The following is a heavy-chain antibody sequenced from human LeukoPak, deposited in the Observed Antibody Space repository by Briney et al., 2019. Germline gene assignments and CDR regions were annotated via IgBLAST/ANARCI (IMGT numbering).Heavy chain of an antibody. D-gene: IGHD5-12*01. Sequence: SETLSLTCTVSGGSISSGSYYWSWIRQPAGKGLEWIGRIYTSGSTNYNPSLKSRVTISVDTSKNQFSLKLSSVTAADTAVYYCARHVGGNSGYDWVGGENWFDPWGQGTLVTVSS. CDR3: ARHVGGNSGYDWVGGENWFDP. V-gene: IGHV4-61*02. CDR2: IYTSGST. J-gene: IGHJ5*02. CDR1: GGSISSGSYY.